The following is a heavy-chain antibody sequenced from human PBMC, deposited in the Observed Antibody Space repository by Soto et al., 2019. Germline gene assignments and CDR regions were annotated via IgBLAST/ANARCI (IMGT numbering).Heavy chain of an antibody. CDR2: IYNSGIT. V-gene: IGHV4-30-4*01. CDR1: GGSISSGDYS. Sequence: PSETLSLTCTVSGGSISSGDYSWSWARQSPGKGLEWIGHIYNSGITYYNPSLKSRAVISIDTSRNQFSLRLNSLTAADRAVYFCARGVTVFGLVSRFWFDPWGQGTVVTVSS. J-gene: IGHJ5*02. CDR3: ARGVTVFGLVSRFWFDP. D-gene: IGHD3-3*01.